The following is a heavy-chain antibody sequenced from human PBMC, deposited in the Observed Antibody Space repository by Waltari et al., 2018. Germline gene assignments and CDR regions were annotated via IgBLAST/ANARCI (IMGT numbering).Heavy chain of an antibody. V-gene: IGHV4-38-2*01. J-gene: IGHJ5*02. D-gene: IGHD6-19*01. CDR3: ARHIYSSGWSVDP. CDR2: IYHSGST. CDR1: GYSISSGYY. Sequence: QVQLQESGPGLVKPSETLSLTCAVSGYSISSGYYWGWLRQPPGKGLEWIGSIYHSGSTYYHPALRSRGTTSVDTSKNQFSLRLGTVTAADTAVYYCARHIYSSGWSVDPWGQGTLVTVSS.